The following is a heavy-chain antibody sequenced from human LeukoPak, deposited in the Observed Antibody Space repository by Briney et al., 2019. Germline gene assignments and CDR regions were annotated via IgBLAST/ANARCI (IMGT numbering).Heavy chain of an antibody. V-gene: IGHV3-21*01. D-gene: IGHD3-16*01. CDR2: ISSSSSYI. Sequence: GGSLRLSCAASGFTFSSYSMTWVRQAPGKGLEWVSSISSSSSYIYYADSVKGRFTISRDNAKNSLYLQMNSLRAEDTAVYYCASLGFSLGEANWGQGTLVTVSS. J-gene: IGHJ4*02. CDR1: GFTFSSYS. CDR3: ASLGFSLGEAN.